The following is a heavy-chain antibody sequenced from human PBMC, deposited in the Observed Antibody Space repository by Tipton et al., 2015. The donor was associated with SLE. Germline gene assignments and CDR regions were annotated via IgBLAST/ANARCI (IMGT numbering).Heavy chain of an antibody. CDR3: AREFSYDYWTDYYNTKRSDATHYFDY. J-gene: IGHJ4*02. Sequence: TLSLTCTVFGGSFSGNYWIWIRQSPEKGLEWIGEVNHSGSTNYNPSLKSRVTISVDKSKNQCSLKLSSVTAADTAVYFCAREFSYDYWTDYYNTKRSDATHYFDYWGQGILVTVSS. CDR1: GGSFSGNY. D-gene: IGHD3-3*01. V-gene: IGHV4-34*01. CDR2: VNHSGST.